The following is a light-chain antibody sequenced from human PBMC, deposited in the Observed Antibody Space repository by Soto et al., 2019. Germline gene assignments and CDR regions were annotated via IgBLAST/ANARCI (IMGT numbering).Light chain of an antibody. J-gene: IGKJ5*01. CDR3: QQRSNWPPSIT. CDR1: QNINSY. Sequence: EIVLTQSQATLSLSPGERATRSCWASQNINSYYFAWYQQKPGQAPRLLIYDASDRATCIPARFSGSGSGTDFTLTISSLEPEDFAVYYCQQRSNWPPSITFGQGTRLEIK. V-gene: IGKV3-11*01. CDR2: DAS.